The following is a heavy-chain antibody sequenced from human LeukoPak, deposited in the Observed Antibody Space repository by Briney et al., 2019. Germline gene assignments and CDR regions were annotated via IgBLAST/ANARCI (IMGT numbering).Heavy chain of an antibody. CDR1: GFTFSTYA. Sequence: GGSLRLSCAASGFTFSTYAMHWVRQAPGKGLEWVSGISWNSGSIGYADSVKGRFTISRDNAKNSLYLQMNSLRAEDTALYYCAKAYGSGSYAAPLDYWGQGTLVTVSS. CDR3: AKAYGSGSYAAPLDY. CDR2: ISWNSGSI. J-gene: IGHJ4*02. V-gene: IGHV3-9*01. D-gene: IGHD3-10*01.